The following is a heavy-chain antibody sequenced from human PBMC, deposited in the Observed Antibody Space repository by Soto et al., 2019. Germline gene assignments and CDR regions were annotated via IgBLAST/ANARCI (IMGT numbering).Heavy chain of an antibody. V-gene: IGHV2-5*02. J-gene: IGHJ4*02. CDR1: GFTLNTSGVR. Sequence: QVTLEESGPTLVKPTQTLTLNCTFSGFTLNTSGVRVDWIRQPQGKALEWLALIYWDDDKRYSPSLKSRLTITKDTSNTQVVLTMTHMDPVDTATYYCVHAIKGSGSYYKGYYFDYWGQGTLVTVSS. CDR3: VHAIKGSGSYYKGYYFDY. D-gene: IGHD3-10*01. CDR2: IYWDDDK.